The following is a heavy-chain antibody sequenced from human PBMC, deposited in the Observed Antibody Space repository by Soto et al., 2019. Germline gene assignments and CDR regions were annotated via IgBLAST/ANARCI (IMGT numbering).Heavy chain of an antibody. CDR1: GDTFSSYI. Sequence: QVQLVQSGAEVKKPGSSVRVSCRSSGDTFSSYIVNWLRLAPGRGLEWMGRVIPVLTTTDYAQNFRGRVTSSADRSTNTAYLDLSSLRSDDTAVYYCARRRYCGYDCYHKHYYGMDVWGQGSLVTVAS. J-gene: IGHJ6*02. CDR3: ARRRYCGYDCYHKHYYGMDV. CDR2: VIPVLTTT. D-gene: IGHD2-21*02. V-gene: IGHV1-69*08.